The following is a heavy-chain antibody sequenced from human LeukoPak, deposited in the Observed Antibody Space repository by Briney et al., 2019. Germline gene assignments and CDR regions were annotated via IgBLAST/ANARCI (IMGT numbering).Heavy chain of an antibody. D-gene: IGHD1-1*01. J-gene: IGHJ2*01. CDR2: VYTSGST. Sequence: SETLSLTCTVSGGSISTYYWSWIRQSAGKGLEWIGRVYTSGSTNYNPSLKSRVTMSVDTSKNQFSLKLRFVTAADTAVYYCARERPTGTQRGYFDLWGRGTLVTVSS. CDR3: ARERPTGTQRGYFDL. CDR1: GGSISTYY. V-gene: IGHV4-4*07.